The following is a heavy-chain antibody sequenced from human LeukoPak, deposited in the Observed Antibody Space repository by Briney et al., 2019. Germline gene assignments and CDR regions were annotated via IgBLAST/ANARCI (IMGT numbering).Heavy chain of an antibody. D-gene: IGHD3-10*01. J-gene: IGHJ4*02. V-gene: IGHV3-11*01. Sequence: GGSLRLSCAASGITFSDYYMTWIRQAPGKGLEWVSYISSSGSMINYADSVRGRFTISRDNAKNSLYLQMNSLRVEDTAVYYCASVLWFGGIFFDYWGQGTLVTVSS. CDR3: ASVLWFGGIFFDY. CDR1: GITFSDYY. CDR2: ISSSGSMI.